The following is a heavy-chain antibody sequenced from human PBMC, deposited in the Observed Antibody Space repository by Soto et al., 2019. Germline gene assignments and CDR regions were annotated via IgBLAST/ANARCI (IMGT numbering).Heavy chain of an antibody. CDR2: ISGSDATI. Sequence: GGSLRLSCAASGFSLRDHYLAWIRQAPGKGLEWVSYISGSDATIYYGDPVKGRFTISRDSSKNSVFLQMNSLGGEDTAVYFCARGHYYGVDVWGQGTSVTVSS. CDR3: ARGHYYGVDV. V-gene: IGHV3-11*01. D-gene: IGHD3-10*01. CDR1: GFSLRDHY. J-gene: IGHJ6*02.